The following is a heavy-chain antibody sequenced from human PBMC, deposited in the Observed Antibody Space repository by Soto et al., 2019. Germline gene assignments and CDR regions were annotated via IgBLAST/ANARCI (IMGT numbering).Heavy chain of an antibody. CDR2: ISYDGSNK. V-gene: IGHV3-30-3*01. CDR3: ARGPSSLTRFDY. D-gene: IGHD2-2*01. CDR1: GFTFSSYA. Sequence: GGSLRLSCAASGFTFSSYAMHWVRQAPGKGLDWVAVISYDGSNKYYADSVKGRFTISRDNSKNALYLQMNSLRAEDTAVYYCARGPSSLTRFDYWGQGTLVTVSS. J-gene: IGHJ4*02.